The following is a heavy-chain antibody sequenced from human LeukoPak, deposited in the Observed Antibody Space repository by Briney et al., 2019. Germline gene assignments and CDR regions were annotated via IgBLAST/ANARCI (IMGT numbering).Heavy chain of an antibody. CDR3: ARDNYYGSGEDWLDP. D-gene: IGHD3-10*01. Sequence: GRSLRLSCAASGFTFSSYGMHWVRQAPGKGLEWVAVIWYDGSNKYYADSVKGRFTISRDNSKNTLYLQMNSLRAEDTAVYYCARDNYYGSGEDWLDPWGQGTLVTVSS. V-gene: IGHV3-33*01. CDR1: GFTFSSYG. CDR2: IWYDGSNK. J-gene: IGHJ5*02.